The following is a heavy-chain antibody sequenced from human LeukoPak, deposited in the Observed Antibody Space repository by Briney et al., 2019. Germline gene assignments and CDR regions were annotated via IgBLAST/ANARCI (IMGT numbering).Heavy chain of an antibody. D-gene: IGHD2-2*01. J-gene: IGHJ4*02. CDR3: ATLYCSSTSCYYHFDY. CDR2: FDPEDGET. Sequence: ASVKVSCKVSGYTLTELSMHWVRQAPGKGLEWMGGFDPEDGETIYAQKFQGRVTMTEDTSTDTAYMELSSLRSEDTAVYYCATLYCSSTSCYYHFDYWGQGTLLTVSS. V-gene: IGHV1-24*01. CDR1: GYTLTELS.